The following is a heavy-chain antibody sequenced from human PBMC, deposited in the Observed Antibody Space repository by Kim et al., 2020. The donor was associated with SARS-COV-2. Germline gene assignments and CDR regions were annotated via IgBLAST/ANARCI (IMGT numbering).Heavy chain of an antibody. CDR3: ARSISDIDSPRIGGYF. CDR2: LRYEGSGR. Sequence: GGSLRLSCEASGFSLSNYWMSWVRQAPGKGLEWVASLRYEGSGRFYVDSVKGRFTISRDSAQNSLFLHMNSLRVEDSAVYYCARSISDIDSPRIGGYF. V-gene: IGHV3-7*01. D-gene: IGHD5-12*01. CDR1: GFSLSNYW. J-gene: IGHJ1*01.